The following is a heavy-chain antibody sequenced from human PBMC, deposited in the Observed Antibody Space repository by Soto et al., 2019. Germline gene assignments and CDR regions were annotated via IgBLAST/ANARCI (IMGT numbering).Heavy chain of an antibody. CDR1: GGSFSGYY. Sequence: SETLSLTCAVYGGSFSGYYWSWIRQPPGKGLEWIGEINHSGSTNYNPSLKSRVTISVDTSKNQFSLKLSSVTAADTAVYYCAGRTGTMPAHYGMDVWGQGTTVTVSS. J-gene: IGHJ6*02. CDR2: INHSGST. CDR3: AGRTGTMPAHYGMDV. D-gene: IGHD1-1*01. V-gene: IGHV4-34*01.